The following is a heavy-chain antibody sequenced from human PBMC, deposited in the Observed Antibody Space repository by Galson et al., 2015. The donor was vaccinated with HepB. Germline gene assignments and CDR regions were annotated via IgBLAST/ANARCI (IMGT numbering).Heavy chain of an antibody. D-gene: IGHD3-9*01. V-gene: IGHV3-21*01. J-gene: IGHJ4*02. CDR3: ARELYDILTGHLDY. CDR2: ISSSSSYI. Sequence: SLRLSCAASRFTFSSYSMNWVRQAPGKGLEWVSSISSSSSYIYYADSVKGRFTISRDNAKNSLYLQMNSLRAEDTAVYYCARELYDILTGHLDYWGQGTLVTVSS. CDR1: RFTFSSYS.